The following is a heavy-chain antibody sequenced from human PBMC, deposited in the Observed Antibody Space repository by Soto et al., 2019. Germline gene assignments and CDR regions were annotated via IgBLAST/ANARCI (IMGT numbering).Heavy chain of an antibody. J-gene: IGHJ6*02. V-gene: IGHV4-59*01. CDR2: IYYSGST. Sequence: SETLSLTCTVSGGSISSYYWSWIRQPPGKGLEWIGYIYYSGSTNYNPSLKSRVTISVDTSKNQFSLKLSSVTAADTAVYYCARDGKRDYYYGMDVWGQVTTVTVSS. CDR3: ARDGKRDYYYGMDV. CDR1: GGSISSYY.